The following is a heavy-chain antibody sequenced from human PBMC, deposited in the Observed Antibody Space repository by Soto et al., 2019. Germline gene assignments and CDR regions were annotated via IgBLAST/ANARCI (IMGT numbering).Heavy chain of an antibody. V-gene: IGHV1-69*01. D-gene: IGHD3-16*01. Sequence: QVQLEQSGAEVVKPGSSVKVSCQPSGGTFKSYVLNWVRQAPGQGLEWMGGIIPFLGSADYAQKFQDRVTFRGAGCLTTAFGGLRSLKLGAWAVYWVGGTRFYTRGFTPPGLDLGGGGTL. CDR3: GGTRFYTRGFTPPGLDL. CDR1: GGTFKSYV. J-gene: IGHJ4*02. CDR2: IIPFLGSA.